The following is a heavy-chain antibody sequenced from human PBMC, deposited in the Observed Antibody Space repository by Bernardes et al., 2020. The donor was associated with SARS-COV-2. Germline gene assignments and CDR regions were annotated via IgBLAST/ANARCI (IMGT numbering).Heavy chain of an antibody. CDR1: GGSVTSGDYY. Sequence: SETLSLTCTVSGGSVTSGDYYWTWIRQPPGKGLEWIGYIYYTGRTDYNPSLKSRVTISVDTSKNHFSLNLRSVTAADTAVYYCVGYRYGKLLEYWGQGTLVSVSS. V-gene: IGHV4-61*03. D-gene: IGHD5-18*01. CDR2: IYYTGRT. CDR3: VGYRYGKLLEY. J-gene: IGHJ1*01.